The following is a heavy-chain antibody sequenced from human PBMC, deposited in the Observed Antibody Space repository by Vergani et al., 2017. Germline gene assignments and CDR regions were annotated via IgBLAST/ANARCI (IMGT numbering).Heavy chain of an antibody. Sequence: DVQLVESGGGLIQPGGSLRLSCAASGFTVSSNYMSWVRQAPGKGLEWVSVIYSGGSTYYADSVKGRFTISRDNSKNTLYLQMNSLRAEDTAVYYCARGWAFSGSQPPFDYWGQGTLVTVSS. D-gene: IGHD3-10*01. CDR1: GFTVSSNY. J-gene: IGHJ4*02. V-gene: IGHV3-53*01. CDR2: IYSGGST. CDR3: ARGWAFSGSQPPFDY.